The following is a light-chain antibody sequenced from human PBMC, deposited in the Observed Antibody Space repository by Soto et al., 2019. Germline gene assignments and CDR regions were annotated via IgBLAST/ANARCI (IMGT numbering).Light chain of an antibody. CDR2: AAS. Sequence: DIQMTQSPSSVSASVGDRITITCRASQGISIWIAWYQQKPGNAPKLLIYAASSLQSGVPSRFSGSGSGTHFTLTISSLQPEDVATYYCQQANTVPLTFGQGTRLDIK. CDR1: QGISIW. CDR3: QQANTVPLT. V-gene: IGKV1D-12*01. J-gene: IGKJ5*01.